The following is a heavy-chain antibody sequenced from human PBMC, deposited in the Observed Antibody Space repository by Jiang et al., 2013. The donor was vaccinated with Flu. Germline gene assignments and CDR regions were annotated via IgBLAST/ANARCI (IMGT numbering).Heavy chain of an antibody. CDR1: GGSISSSSYY. J-gene: IGHJ4*02. D-gene: IGHD1-7*01. CDR2: IYYSGST. CDR3: ARHGITGTRGYYFDY. V-gene: IGHV4-39*01. Sequence: SLTCTVSGGSISSSSYYWGWIRQPPGKGLEWIGSIYYSGSTYYNPSLKSRVTISVDTSKNQFSLKLSSVTAADTAVYYCARHGITGTRGYYFDYWGQGTLVTVSS.